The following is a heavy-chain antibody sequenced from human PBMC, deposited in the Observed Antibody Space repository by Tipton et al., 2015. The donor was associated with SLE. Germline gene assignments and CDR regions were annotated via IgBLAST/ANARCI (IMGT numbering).Heavy chain of an antibody. V-gene: IGHV4-59*12. D-gene: IGHD3-3*01. Sequence: TLSLTCTVSGGSMSSSYWNWIRQSPGKGLEWIGYIHYSGSTYYNPSLKSRVTISVDTSKNQFSLKLSSVTAADTAVYYCARGPFWSGSWDYWGQGTLVTVSS. CDR3: ARGPFWSGSWDY. CDR2: IHYSGST. CDR1: GGSMSSSY. J-gene: IGHJ4*02.